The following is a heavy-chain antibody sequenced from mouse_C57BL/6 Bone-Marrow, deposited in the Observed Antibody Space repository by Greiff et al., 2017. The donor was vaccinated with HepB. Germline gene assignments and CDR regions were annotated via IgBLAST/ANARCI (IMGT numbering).Heavy chain of an antibody. CDR2: ISSGSSTI. J-gene: IGHJ1*03. V-gene: IGHV5-17*01. D-gene: IGHD1-1*01. Sequence: EVKLQESGGGLVKPGGSLKLSCAASGFTFSDYGMHWVRQAPEKGLAWVAYISSGSSTIYYADTVKGRFTISRDNAKNTLFLQMTSLRSEDTAMYYCARGYYGSSPYWYFDVWGTGTTVTVSS. CDR3: ARGYYGSSPYWYFDV. CDR1: GFTFSDYG.